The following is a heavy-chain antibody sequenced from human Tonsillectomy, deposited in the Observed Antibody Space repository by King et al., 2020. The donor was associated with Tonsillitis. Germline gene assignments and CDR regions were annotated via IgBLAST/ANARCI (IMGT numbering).Heavy chain of an antibody. D-gene: IGHD6-19*01. CDR1: GYTFTNYA. J-gene: IGHJ6*02. CDR2: INAGNGDT. CDR3: ARGSSSASWGLDV. Sequence: QLVQSGAEVKKPGASVKISCKASGYTFTNYAIHWVRQAPGQRLEWMGWINAGNGDTKYSQKLQGRVTITSDTSASTAYMELSSLRSEDTTIYYCARGSSSASWGLDVWGQGTTVTVSS. V-gene: IGHV1-3*01.